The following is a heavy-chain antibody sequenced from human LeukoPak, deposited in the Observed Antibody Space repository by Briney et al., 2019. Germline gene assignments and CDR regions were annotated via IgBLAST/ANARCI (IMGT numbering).Heavy chain of an antibody. CDR3: ARRGYGYGDFDY. CDR2: IYPGDSDT. D-gene: IGHD5-18*01. J-gene: IGHJ4*02. V-gene: IGHV5-51*01. CDR1: GYNFSSYY. Sequence: GESLKISRKGSGYNFSSYYIAWVRQMPGKGLEWMGIIYPGDSDTRYSPSFQGQVTISADKSISTAYLQWSSLKASDTAMYYCARRGYGYGDFDYWGQGTLVTVSS.